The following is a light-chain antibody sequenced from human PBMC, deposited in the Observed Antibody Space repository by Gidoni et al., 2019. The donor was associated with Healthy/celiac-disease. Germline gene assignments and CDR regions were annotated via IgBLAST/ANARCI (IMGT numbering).Light chain of an antibody. Sequence: VLTQSPGTLSLSPGERATLSCRASQSVSSSYLAWYQQKPGQAPRLLIYGASSRATGIPDRFSGSGSGTDFTLTISSLQPEDFAVYYCQQYGSSPLTFGGXTKVEIK. CDR3: QQYGSSPLT. J-gene: IGKJ4*01. V-gene: IGKV3-20*01. CDR2: GAS. CDR1: QSVSSSY.